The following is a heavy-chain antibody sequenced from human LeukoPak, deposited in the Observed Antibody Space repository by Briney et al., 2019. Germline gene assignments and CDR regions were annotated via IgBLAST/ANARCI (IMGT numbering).Heavy chain of an antibody. CDR3: ATDSGIAAAGPLR. CDR1: GGTFSSYA. J-gene: IGHJ4*02. Sequence: GASVKASWKASGGTFSSYAISWMRQAPGQGLEWMGRIIPIFGTANYAQKFQGRVTITTDESTSTAYMELSSLRSEDTAVYYCATDSGIAAAGPLRWGQGTLVTVSS. CDR2: IIPIFGTA. D-gene: IGHD6-13*01. V-gene: IGHV1-69*05.